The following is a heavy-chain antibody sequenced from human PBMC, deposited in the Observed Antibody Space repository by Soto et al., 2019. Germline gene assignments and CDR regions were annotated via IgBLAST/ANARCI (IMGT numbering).Heavy chain of an antibody. V-gene: IGHV4-31*03. Sequence: QVQLQESGPGLVKPSQTLSLTYTVSGGSISSGGYYWSWIRQHPGKGLEWIGYIYYSGSTSYNPSRKRRFTMPVDTSKNRFSLKLSSVPAADTAVYYCASLGAPYGDYEVAYWGQGTLVTVSS. CDR3: ASLGAPYGDYEVAY. D-gene: IGHD4-17*01. CDR2: IYYSGST. J-gene: IGHJ4*02. CDR1: GGSISSGGYY.